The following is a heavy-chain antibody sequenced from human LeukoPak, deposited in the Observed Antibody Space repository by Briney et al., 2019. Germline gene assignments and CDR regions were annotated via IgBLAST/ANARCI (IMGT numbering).Heavy chain of an antibody. CDR3: AKDSGYDSSGYPFNWFDP. Sequence: PGGSLRLSCAASGFTFSSYAMSWVRQAPGKGLEWVSAISGSGGSTYYADSMKGRFTISRDNSKNTLYLQMNSLRAEDTAVYYCAKDSGYDSSGYPFNWFDPWGQGTLVTVSS. CDR1: GFTFSSYA. CDR2: ISGSGGST. V-gene: IGHV3-23*01. D-gene: IGHD3-22*01. J-gene: IGHJ5*02.